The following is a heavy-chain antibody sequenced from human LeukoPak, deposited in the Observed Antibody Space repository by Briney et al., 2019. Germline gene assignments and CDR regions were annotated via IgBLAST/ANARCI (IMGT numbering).Heavy chain of an antibody. D-gene: IGHD4-23*01. Sequence: SVKVSCKASGGTFSSYTINWVRQAPGQGLKWMGGIIPVFGTANYVQKFQGRVTITADESTSTAYMELSSLRSEDTAVYYCARGDGPGGGNSDYWGQGTLVTVSS. CDR1: GGTFSSYT. J-gene: IGHJ4*02. CDR3: ARGDGPGGGNSDY. CDR2: IIPVFGTA. V-gene: IGHV1-69*01.